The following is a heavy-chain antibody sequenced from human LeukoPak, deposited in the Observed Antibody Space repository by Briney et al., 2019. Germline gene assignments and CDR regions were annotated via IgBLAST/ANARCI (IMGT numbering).Heavy chain of an antibody. CDR3: ARDPRDCSSTSCYPD. V-gene: IGHV3-21*01. CDR2: ISSSSSYI. CDR1: GFALSSYS. Sequence: GGSLRLSCAASGFALSSYSMNWVRQAPGKGLEWVSSISSSSSYIYSADSVKGRFTISRDNAKNSLYLQMNSLRAEDTAVYYCARDPRDCSSTSCYPDWGQGTLVTVSS. D-gene: IGHD2-2*01. J-gene: IGHJ4*02.